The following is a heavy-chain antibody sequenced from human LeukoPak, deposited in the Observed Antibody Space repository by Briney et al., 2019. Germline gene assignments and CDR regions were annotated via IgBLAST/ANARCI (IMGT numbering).Heavy chain of an antibody. J-gene: IGHJ4*02. CDR1: GGSISSYY. D-gene: IGHD3-16*01. CDR2: IYDSEST. CDR3: ARQSGGVATKLDY. V-gene: IGHV4-59*08. Sequence: PSETLSLTCTVSGGSISSYYWSWIRQPPGKGLEWIGYIYDSESTNYNPSLKSRVTISADTSKNQFSLKLSSVTAADTAIYYCARQSGGVATKLDYWGQGTLVTVSS.